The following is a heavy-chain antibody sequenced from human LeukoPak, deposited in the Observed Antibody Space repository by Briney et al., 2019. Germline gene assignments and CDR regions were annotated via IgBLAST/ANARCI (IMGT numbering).Heavy chain of an antibody. D-gene: IGHD3-10*01. V-gene: IGHV1-69-2*01. CDR2: VDPEDGET. J-gene: IGHJ4*02. CDR1: GYTFTGYY. Sequence: ASVKVSCKASGYTFTGYYMHWVRQAPGKGLEWMGLVDPEDGETIYAEKFQGRVTITADTSTDTAYMELSSLRSEDTAVYYCATEKGGSGSYYNPPGYWGQGTLVTVSS. CDR3: ATEKGGSGSYYNPPGY.